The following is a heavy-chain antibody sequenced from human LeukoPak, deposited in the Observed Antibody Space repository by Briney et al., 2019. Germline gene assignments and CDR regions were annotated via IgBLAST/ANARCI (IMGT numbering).Heavy chain of an antibody. D-gene: IGHD1-26*01. V-gene: IGHV4-4*09. J-gene: IGHJ4*02. Sequence: SETLSLTCTVSGASISHFYWSWIRQTPEKGLEWMGHVHTSGGSTYYPSLKTRLTMSIDTSSSQLSLKLTSVPAADTAVYFCARLGSYHDFWGQGALVTVSS. CDR3: ARLGSYHDF. CDR1: GASISHFY. CDR2: VHTSGGS.